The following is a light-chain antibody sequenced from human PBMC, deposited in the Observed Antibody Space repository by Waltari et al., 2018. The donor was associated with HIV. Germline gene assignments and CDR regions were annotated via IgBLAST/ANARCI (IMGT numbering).Light chain of an antibody. CDR3: QQYGSSPRT. J-gene: IGKJ1*01. V-gene: IGKV3-20*01. CDR2: GAS. Sequence: EIVLTQSPGTLSLSPGERATLSCRASQSVSSSYLAWYQQKPGQAPRLLIYGASSRATGIPDRVSGSGSGTDFTVTISRLEPEDFAVYYCQQYGSSPRTFGQGTKVEIK. CDR1: QSVSSSY.